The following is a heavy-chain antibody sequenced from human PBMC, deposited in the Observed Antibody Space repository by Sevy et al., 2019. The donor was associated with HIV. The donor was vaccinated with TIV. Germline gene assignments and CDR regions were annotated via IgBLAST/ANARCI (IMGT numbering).Heavy chain of an antibody. V-gene: IGHV1-69*13. CDR3: AGGTGGMDV. D-gene: IGHD1-1*01. CDR1: GGTFSSYA. Sequence: ASVKVSCKASGGTFSSYAISWVRQAPGQGLEWMGGIIPIFGTANYAQKFQGRVTITADESTSTAYMELRSLRSEDTAVDYWAGGTGGMDVWGQGTTVTVSS. CDR2: IIPIFGTA. J-gene: IGHJ6*02.